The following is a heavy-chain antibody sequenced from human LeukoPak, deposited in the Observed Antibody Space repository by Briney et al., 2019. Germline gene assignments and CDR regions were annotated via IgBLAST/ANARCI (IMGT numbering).Heavy chain of an antibody. CDR1: GFTFSTYW. CDR3: AKDPDYGGNSLNWYFDL. V-gene: IGHV3-7*01. CDR2: MKRDGSEI. J-gene: IGHJ2*01. Sequence: GGSLRLSCSASGFTFSTYWMSWVRQAPGKGLEWVANMKRDGSEIYYVDSVRGRFTISRDNARNSLYLQVNSLRAEDTAVYYCAKDPDYGGNSLNWYFDLWGRGTLVTVSS. D-gene: IGHD4-23*01.